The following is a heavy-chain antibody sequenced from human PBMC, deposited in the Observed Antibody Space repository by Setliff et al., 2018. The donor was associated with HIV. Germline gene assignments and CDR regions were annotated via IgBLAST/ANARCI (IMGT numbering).Heavy chain of an antibody. V-gene: IGHV4-34*01. CDR1: GGSFSGYY. CDR3: ARESTDGLDY. D-gene: IGHD1-1*01. J-gene: IGHJ4*02. CDR2: ITHRGNT. Sequence: SETLFLTCAVYGGSFSGYYWSWIRQPPGKGLEWIGEITHRGNTDYNPSLKSRVTISEDTSKNQFSLKVNSVTAADTAMYFCARESTDGLDYWGQGTLVTVSS.